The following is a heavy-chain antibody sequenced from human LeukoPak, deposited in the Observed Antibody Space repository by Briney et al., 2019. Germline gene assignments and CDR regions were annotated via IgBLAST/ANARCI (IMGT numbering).Heavy chain of an antibody. CDR2: ITWDGYKI. V-gene: IGHV3-9*01. D-gene: IGHD5-18*01. Sequence: GGSLRLSCEASGFIFDDYAMYWVRQSPGKGLEWVSGITWDGYKIDYVDSVKGRFTISRDNARNSLFLQMNRVRVEDTAFYYCVKGYSSSWSGYFDSWGQGTLVTVAS. J-gene: IGHJ4*02. CDR3: VKGYSSSWSGYFDS. CDR1: GFIFDDYA.